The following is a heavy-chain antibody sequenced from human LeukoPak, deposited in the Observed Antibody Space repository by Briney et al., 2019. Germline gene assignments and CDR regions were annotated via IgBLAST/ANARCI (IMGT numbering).Heavy chain of an antibody. CDR1: GGSFNGYY. V-gene: IGHV4-34*01. D-gene: IGHD2-2*01. Sequence: SETLSLTCAVYGGSFNGYYWSWIRQPPGKGLEWFGEIDHTGSTHYNPSLKSRVTMSVNASKNHFSQKISFVTAANTAVYYWSRRRGLCIRVRNDSWGQGTLVTVSS. J-gene: IGHJ4*02. CDR2: IDHTGST. CDR3: SRRRGLCIRVRNDS.